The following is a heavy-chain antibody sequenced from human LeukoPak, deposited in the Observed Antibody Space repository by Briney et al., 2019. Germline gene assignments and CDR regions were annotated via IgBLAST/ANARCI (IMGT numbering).Heavy chain of an antibody. V-gene: IGHV3-21*01. CDR1: GFTFSSYS. J-gene: IGHJ4*02. CDR2: ISSSSSYI. D-gene: IGHD3-3*01. Sequence: KTGGSLRLSCAASGFTFSSYSMNWVRQAPGKGLEWVSSISSSSSYIYYADSVKGRFTISRDNAKNSLYLQMNSLRAEDTAVYYCARSVRGDDFWSASMGYFDYWGQGTLVTVSS. CDR3: ARSVRGDDFWSASMGYFDY.